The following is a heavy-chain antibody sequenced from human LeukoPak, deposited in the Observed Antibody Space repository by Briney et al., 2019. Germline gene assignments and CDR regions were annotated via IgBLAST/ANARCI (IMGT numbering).Heavy chain of an antibody. V-gene: IGHV4-4*02. J-gene: IGHJ4*02. CDR3: AGLVGRYSSGLYYYYFDY. Sequence: SETLSLTRTVSGDSINSLDLWSWVRQPPGKGLEWIGEMYLSGTTHSNPSVKSRVTISIDKSKNRFFLNLSSVTAADTAVYYCAGLVGRYSSGLYYYYFDYWGQGTLVTVSS. D-gene: IGHD3-22*01. CDR1: GDSINSLDL. CDR2: MYLSGTT.